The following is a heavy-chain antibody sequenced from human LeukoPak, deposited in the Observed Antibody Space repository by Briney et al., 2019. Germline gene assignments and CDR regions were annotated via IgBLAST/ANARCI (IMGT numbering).Heavy chain of an antibody. J-gene: IGHJ4*02. D-gene: IGHD6-19*01. Sequence: PSETLSLTCTVSGGSISSYYWSWLRQPPGKGLEWIGYIYYTGSTNYNPSLKSRVTISVDTSKNQFSLKLSSVTATDTAVYYCARSSSGWSDFDYWGQGTLVTVSS. CDR3: ARSSSGWSDFDY. V-gene: IGHV4-59*08. CDR1: GGSISSYY. CDR2: IYYTGST.